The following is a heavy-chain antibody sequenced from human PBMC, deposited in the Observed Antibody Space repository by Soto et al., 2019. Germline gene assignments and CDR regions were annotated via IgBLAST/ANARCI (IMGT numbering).Heavy chain of an antibody. Sequence: GGSLRLSCVGSGFTFSMFAMSWVRQAPGKGLEWVSSISGSGGSTYYADSVKGRFIISRDNSKSTLYLQMNSLRAEDTAVYYCATGTFNFDSWGQGTLVTVSS. V-gene: IGHV3-23*01. CDR3: ATGTFNFDS. CDR2: ISGSGGST. CDR1: GFTFSMFA. J-gene: IGHJ4*02.